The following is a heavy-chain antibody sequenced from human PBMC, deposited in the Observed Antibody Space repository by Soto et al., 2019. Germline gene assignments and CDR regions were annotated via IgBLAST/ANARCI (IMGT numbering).Heavy chain of an antibody. J-gene: IGHJ6*02. CDR1: GYTFTGYY. CDR3: VDSSSPPGGYYYYGMDV. Sequence: EAAVKVSCKASGYTFTGYYMHWVRQAPGQGLEWMGWINPNSGGTNYAQKFQGRVTMTRDTSISTAYMELSRLRSDDTAVYYCVDSSSPPGGYYYYGMDVWGQGTTVTVSS. V-gene: IGHV1-2*02. D-gene: IGHD6-6*01. CDR2: INPNSGGT.